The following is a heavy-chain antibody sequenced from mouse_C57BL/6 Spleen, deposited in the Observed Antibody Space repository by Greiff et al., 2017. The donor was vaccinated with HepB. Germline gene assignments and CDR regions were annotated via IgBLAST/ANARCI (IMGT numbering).Heavy chain of an antibody. V-gene: IGHV1-80*01. CDR2: IYPGDGDT. D-gene: IGHD1-1*01. CDR3: ARGIYYYVLYYFDY. J-gene: IGHJ2*01. Sequence: QVQLQQSGAELVKPGASVKISCKASGYAFSSYWMNWVKQRPGKGLEWIGQIYPGDGDTNYNGKFKSKATLTVDKPSSTAYMQLSSLTSEDSAVYYCARGIYYYVLYYFDYWGQGTTLTVSS. CDR1: GYAFSSYW.